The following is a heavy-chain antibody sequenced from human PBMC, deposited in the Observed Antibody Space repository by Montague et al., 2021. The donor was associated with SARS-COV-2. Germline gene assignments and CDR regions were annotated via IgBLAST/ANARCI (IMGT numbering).Heavy chain of an antibody. CDR3: ASHPVWQQLCT. J-gene: IGHJ5*02. CDR2: IHHTGGS. D-gene: IGHD1-1*01. V-gene: IGHV4-4*02. CDR1: GASLASGYW. Sequence: SEILSLTCAVSGASLASGYWWSWVRQSPGKGLEWIAEIHHTGGSNYNPSLVSRVTIFLDHSKNHLTLTLSSVTAADTAMYYCASHPVWQQLCTWGQGTLVTVSA.